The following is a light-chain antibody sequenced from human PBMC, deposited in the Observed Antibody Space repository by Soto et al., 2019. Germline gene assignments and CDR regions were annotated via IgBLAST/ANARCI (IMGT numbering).Light chain of an antibody. J-gene: IGKJ3*01. Sequence: EIVLTQSPGTLSLSPGERATLSCRANQSISHYLAWYQQKPGQSPRLLIYGAASRAIGIPDRFNGSGSETTFTLTISRLQPEDFALYYCQQYNGSPFTLGPGTKVDIK. CDR2: GAA. V-gene: IGKV3-20*01. CDR3: QQYNGSPFT. CDR1: QSISHY.